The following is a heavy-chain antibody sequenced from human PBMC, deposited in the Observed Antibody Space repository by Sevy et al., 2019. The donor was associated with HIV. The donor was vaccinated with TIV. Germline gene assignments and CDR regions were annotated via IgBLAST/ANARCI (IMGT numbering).Heavy chain of an antibody. Sequence: GGSLRLSCAASGFTFSNAWMSWVRLAPAKGLEWVGRLNSKTDGGPTDYAAPVKGRFTISRDDSKNTLYLQMNSLKTEDTAVYYCTTVNPNPLIAIVDYTGDFQHWGQGTLVTVSS. V-gene: IGHV3-15*01. CDR1: GFTFSNAW. D-gene: IGHD3-22*01. CDR3: TTVNPNPLIAIVDYTGDFQH. CDR2: LNSKTDGGPT. J-gene: IGHJ1*01.